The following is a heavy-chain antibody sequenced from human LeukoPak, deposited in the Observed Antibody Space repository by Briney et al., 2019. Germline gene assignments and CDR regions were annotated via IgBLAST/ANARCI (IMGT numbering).Heavy chain of an antibody. V-gene: IGHV3-33*01. D-gene: IGHD2-2*01. CDR3: ARDGTYCSSTSCYGRDDAFDI. CDR2: IWYDGSNK. J-gene: IGHJ3*02. Sequence: GRSLRLSCAASGFTFSSYGMHWVRQAPGKGLGGVAVIWYDGSNKYYADSVKGRFTISRDNSKNTLYLQMNSLRAEDTAVYYCARDGTYCSSTSCYGRDDAFDIWGQGTMVTASS. CDR1: GFTFSSYG.